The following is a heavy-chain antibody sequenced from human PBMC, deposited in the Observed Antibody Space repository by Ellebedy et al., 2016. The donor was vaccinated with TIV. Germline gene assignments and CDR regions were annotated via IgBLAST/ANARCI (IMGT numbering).Heavy chain of an antibody. V-gene: IGHV3-21*01. Sequence: GGSLRLSCSASECTFIRYNTTWVRQAPGKGLEWVSSISSISSYIYYADSVKGRFTISRDNAKNSLYLHMNSLRAEDTAVYYCSRHTDYALDYWGQGALVTVSS. CDR2: ISSISSYI. J-gene: IGHJ4*02. CDR3: SRHTDYALDY. CDR1: ECTFIRYN. D-gene: IGHD4-17*01.